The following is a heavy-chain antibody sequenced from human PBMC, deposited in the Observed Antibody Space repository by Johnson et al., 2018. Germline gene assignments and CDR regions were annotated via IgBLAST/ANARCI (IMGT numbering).Heavy chain of an antibody. D-gene: IGHD2-15*01. CDR1: GFTFSSYA. CDR2: ISYDGSNK. J-gene: IGHJ6*02. V-gene: IGHV3-30-3*01. CDR3: ARDRLGRDGMDV. Sequence: QVQLVESGGGVVQPGRSLRLSCAASGFTFSSYAMHWVRQAPGKGLEWVAVISYDGSNKYYADSVKGRFTISRDNSKNTLYLQMNSLRAEDTAVYYCARDRLGRDGMDVWGQGTTVTVCS.